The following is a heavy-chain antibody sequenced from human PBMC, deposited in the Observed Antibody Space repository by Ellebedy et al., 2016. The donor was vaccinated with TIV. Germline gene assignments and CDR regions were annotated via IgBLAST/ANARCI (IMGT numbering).Heavy chain of an antibody. J-gene: IGHJ6*02. CDR1: GGSIGSYY. D-gene: IGHD6-19*01. V-gene: IGHV4-59*01. Sequence: MPSETLSLTCTVSGGSIGSYYWSWIRQPPGKGLEWIGYISYSGSPNYNPSLKSRVTISVDTSKNQFSLKLSSVTAADTAVYYCAGRNSSDPTYYYYYGMDVWGQGTTVTVSS. CDR3: AGRNSSDPTYYYYYGMDV. CDR2: ISYSGSP.